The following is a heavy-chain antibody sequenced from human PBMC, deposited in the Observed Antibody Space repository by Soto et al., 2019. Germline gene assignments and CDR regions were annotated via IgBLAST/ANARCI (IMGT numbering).Heavy chain of an antibody. V-gene: IGHV4-39*01. CDR3: ARSTPGDI. CDR1: GGSISSGSYYY. D-gene: IGHD4-17*01. Sequence: SETLSLTCTVSGGSISSGSYYYWGWIRQPPGEGLEWIGSIHYSGRSYYSPSLKSRVTISVETSKNQFSLKVSSVTAADTAVYYCARSTPGDIWGQGTLVTVSS. CDR2: IHYSGRS. J-gene: IGHJ3*02.